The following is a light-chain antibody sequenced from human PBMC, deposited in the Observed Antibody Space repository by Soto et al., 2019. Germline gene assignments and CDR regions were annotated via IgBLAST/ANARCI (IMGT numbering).Light chain of an antibody. Sequence: QSALTQPASVSGSPGQSITISCTGTSSDVGGYNYVSWYQQHPGKAPKLMIYDVSNRPSGVSNRFSGSKSGNTASLTISGLQAEDEADYYCSSYTSSNTLVVFGGGTKVTV. CDR1: SSDVGGYNY. V-gene: IGLV2-14*01. CDR2: DVS. J-gene: IGLJ2*01. CDR3: SSYTSSNTLVV.